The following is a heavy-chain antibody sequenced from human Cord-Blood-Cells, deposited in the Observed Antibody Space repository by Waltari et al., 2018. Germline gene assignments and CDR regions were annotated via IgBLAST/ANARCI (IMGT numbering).Heavy chain of an antibody. D-gene: IGHD2-15*01. J-gene: IGHJ4*02. CDR3: AAEYCSGGSCEYYFDY. CDR1: GYTLTELS. V-gene: IGHV1-24*01. CDR2: FDPEDGET. Sequence: QVQLVQSGAEVKKPGASVKVSCKVSGYTLTELSMHWVRQATGKGLEWMGGFDPEDGETIYAQKFQGRVTMTEDTSTDTAYMELSSLRSEDTAVYYCAAEYCSGGSCEYYFDYWGQGTLVTVSS.